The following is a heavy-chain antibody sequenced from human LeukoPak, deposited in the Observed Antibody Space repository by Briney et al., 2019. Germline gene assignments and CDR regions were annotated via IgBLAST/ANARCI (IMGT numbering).Heavy chain of an antibody. CDR1: GGSISSGRYS. CDR2: IYHSGSS. V-gene: IGHV4-30-2*01. Sequence: SQTLSLTCTVSGGSISSGRYSWSWFRQPPGKGLEWIGYIYHSGSSYYNPSLKSRVTISVDTSESQFSPKMNSVTAADTAVYYCARNSVGATDYWGQGTLVTVSS. J-gene: IGHJ4*02. CDR3: ARNSVGATDY. D-gene: IGHD1-26*01.